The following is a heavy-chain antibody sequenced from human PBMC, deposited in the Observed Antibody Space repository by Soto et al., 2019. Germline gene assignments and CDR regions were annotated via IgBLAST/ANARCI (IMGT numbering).Heavy chain of an antibody. CDR1: AFTLSSYA. CDR3: AKYGCGSRTCPYYYYYFRDV. V-gene: IGHV3-23*01. Sequence: PGGCLRLSCAASAFTLSSYAMSWVRQAPGKGLEWVSAISGRGGSTYYADSVKGRFTISRDHSKNTLYPQMNTPRAEDTAVYYCAKYGCGSRTCPYYYYYFRDVWGKGTTVTLSS. D-gene: IGHD2-2*01. CDR2: ISGRGGST. J-gene: IGHJ6*03.